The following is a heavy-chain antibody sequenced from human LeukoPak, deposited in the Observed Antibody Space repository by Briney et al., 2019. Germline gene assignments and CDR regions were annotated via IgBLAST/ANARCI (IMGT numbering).Heavy chain of an antibody. CDR1: RFTFRSYS. CDR3: ARILLNAFDI. Sequence: PGGSLRLSCAASRFTFRSYSMNWYRQAPGQGLEWVSSISSSSSYIYYADSVKGRFTISRDNAKNSVYLQMNSLRAEYTAVYYCARILLNAFDIWGQGTMVTVSS. D-gene: IGHD3-10*01. V-gene: IGHV3-21*01. CDR2: ISSSSSYI. J-gene: IGHJ3*02.